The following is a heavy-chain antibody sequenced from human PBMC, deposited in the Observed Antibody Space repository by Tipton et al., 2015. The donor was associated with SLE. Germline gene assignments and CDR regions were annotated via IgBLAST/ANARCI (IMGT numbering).Heavy chain of an antibody. CDR3: ATQGYYDSSFDY. CDR1: GGSLSSYY. J-gene: IGHJ4*02. Sequence: TLSLTCTVSGGSLSSYYWSWIRQSPEKGLEWIGYLSYSGSTNYNPSLESRVTISVDTSKNQFSLKLSSVTAADTAAYYCATQGYYDSSFDYWGQGTLVTVSS. V-gene: IGHV4-59*08. CDR2: LSYSGST. D-gene: IGHD3-16*01.